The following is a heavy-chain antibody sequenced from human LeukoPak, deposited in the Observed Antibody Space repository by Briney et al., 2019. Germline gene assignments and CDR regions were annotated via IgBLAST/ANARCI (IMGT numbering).Heavy chain of an antibody. Sequence: GGSLRLSCAASGFTVSSNEMSWVRQAPGKGLEWVSSISGGSTYYADSRKGRFTISRDNAKNSLYLQMNSLRAEDTAVYYCARDQTYYFDYWGQGTLVTVSS. CDR1: GFTVSSNE. CDR2: ISGGST. CDR3: ARDQTYYFDY. V-gene: IGHV3-38-3*01. J-gene: IGHJ4*02.